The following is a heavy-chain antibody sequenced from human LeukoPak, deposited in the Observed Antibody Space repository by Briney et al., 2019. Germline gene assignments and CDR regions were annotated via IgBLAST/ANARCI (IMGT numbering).Heavy chain of an antibody. V-gene: IGHV4-34*01. CDR2: INHSGST. J-gene: IGHJ4*02. CDR1: GGSFSVYY. Sequence: SETLSPTCAVYGGSFSVYYWSWIRRPPGKGLGWIGEINHSGSTNYNPPLKSRVTISVDTSKNQFSLKLSSVTAADTAVYYCARGVVAYFDYWGQGTLVTVSS. CDR3: ARGVVAYFDY. D-gene: IGHD2-15*01.